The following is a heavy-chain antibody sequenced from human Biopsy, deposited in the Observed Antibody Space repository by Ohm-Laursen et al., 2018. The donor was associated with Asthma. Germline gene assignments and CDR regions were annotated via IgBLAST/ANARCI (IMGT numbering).Heavy chain of an antibody. CDR2: ISYDGGNK. D-gene: IGHD4-23*01. J-gene: IGHJ3*02. Sequence: SLRLSCSASGFTFSIYDIHWVRQAPGKGLEWVAVISYDGGNKFYADSVKGRFTLSRFYSRNTLYLQMYSLRVEDTAIYYCARIDERWTSIQDDALDIWGQGTMVTVSS. CDR3: ARIDERWTSIQDDALDI. V-gene: IGHV3-30*03. CDR1: GFTFSIYD.